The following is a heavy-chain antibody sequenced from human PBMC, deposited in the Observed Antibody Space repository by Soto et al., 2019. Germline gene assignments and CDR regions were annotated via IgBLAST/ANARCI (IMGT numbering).Heavy chain of an antibody. D-gene: IGHD3-16*01. CDR1: GFTFSSYA. CDR2: ISYDGSNK. V-gene: IGHV3-30-3*01. J-gene: IGHJ6*02. CDR3: ARDQADYDYVWGSSHYCGMDV. Sequence: SLRLSCAASGFTFSSYAMHWVRQAPGKGLEWVAVISYDGSNKYYADSVKGRFTISRDNSKNTLYLQMNSLRAEDTAVYYCARDQADYDYVWGSSHYCGMDVWGQGTTVTVSS.